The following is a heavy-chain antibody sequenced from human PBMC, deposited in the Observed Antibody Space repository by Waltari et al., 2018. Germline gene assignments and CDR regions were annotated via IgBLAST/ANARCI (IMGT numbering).Heavy chain of an antibody. Sequence: QLQLQESGPGLVKPSETLSLTCTVSGDSITSSDHFWAWIRQSPGKGLERIGSINYSGTPHYHPSLKSRVTISVDTSKNQFSRRLSSATAADTGVYYCARRVGIGDYFDYWGQGTLVTVSS. J-gene: IGHJ4*02. D-gene: IGHD2-21*01. CDR2: INYSGTP. V-gene: IGHV4-39*01. CDR3: ARRVGIGDYFDY. CDR1: GDSITSSDHF.